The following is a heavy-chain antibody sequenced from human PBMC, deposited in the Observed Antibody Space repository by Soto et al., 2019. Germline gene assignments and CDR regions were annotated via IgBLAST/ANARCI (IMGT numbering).Heavy chain of an antibody. CDR2: ISYDGSNK. J-gene: IGHJ4*02. CDR3: ARNGGYSYGYPIGY. CDR1: GFTFSSYV. D-gene: IGHD5-18*01. V-gene: IGHV3-30-3*01. Sequence: QVQLVESGGGVVQPGRSLRLSCAASGFTFSSYVLHWVRQAPGKGLEWVAVISYDGSNKYYADSVKGRFTISRDNSKNTLYLQMNSLRAEDTAVYYCARNGGYSYGYPIGYWGQGPLVTVSS.